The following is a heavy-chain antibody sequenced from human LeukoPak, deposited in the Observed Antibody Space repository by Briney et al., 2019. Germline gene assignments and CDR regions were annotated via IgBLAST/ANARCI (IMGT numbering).Heavy chain of an antibody. J-gene: IGHJ4*02. CDR3: ARVTSRDSGDYYYSLPY. CDR2: IYPSDSKI. CDR1: GYSFTSFW. D-gene: IGHD3-22*01. Sequence: GESLKISCKASGYSFTSFWIAWVRQTPGKGLEWMGIIYPSDSKIRYSPSFQGQVTISADKSINTAYLQWSSLKASDTAMYYCARVTSRDSGDYYYSLPYWGQGTLVTVSS. V-gene: IGHV5-51*01.